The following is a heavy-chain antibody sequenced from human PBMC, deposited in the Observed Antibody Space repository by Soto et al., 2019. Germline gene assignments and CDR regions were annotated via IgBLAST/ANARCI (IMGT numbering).Heavy chain of an antibody. D-gene: IGHD2-2*02. Sequence: QITLKESRPTLVKPTQTLTLTCSFSGFALYTRGVGVGWVRQPPGKALEWLALLYWDNTRRYSPSLKNSLTIAKGTSENQVVRTMTNMEPEDTGTYYCARYTTDTYFDVWGNGTTVTVSS. J-gene: IGHJ6*04. CDR1: GFALYTRGVG. CDR3: ARYTTDTYFDV. V-gene: IGHV2-5*02. CDR2: LYWDNTR.